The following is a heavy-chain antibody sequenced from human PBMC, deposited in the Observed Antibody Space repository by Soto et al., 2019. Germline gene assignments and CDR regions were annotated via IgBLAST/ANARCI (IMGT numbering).Heavy chain of an antibody. Sequence: GGSLRLSCAVSGFTFSSYGMHWVRQAPGKGLEWVAVISYDGSNKYYADSVKGRFTISRDNSKNTLYLQMNSLRAEDTAVYYCAKDQPTGSQDSYGPPSFDYWGQGTLVTVSS. V-gene: IGHV3-30*18. CDR2: ISYDGSNK. J-gene: IGHJ4*02. CDR1: GFTFSSYG. D-gene: IGHD5-18*01. CDR3: AKDQPTGSQDSYGPPSFDY.